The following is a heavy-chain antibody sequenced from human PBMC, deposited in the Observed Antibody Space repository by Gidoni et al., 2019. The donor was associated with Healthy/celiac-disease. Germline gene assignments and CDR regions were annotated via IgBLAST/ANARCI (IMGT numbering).Heavy chain of an antibody. Sequence: EVQLVQSGAEVKKPGESLKISCKGSGYSFTSYWIGWVRQMPGKGLEWMGIIYPGDSDTRYSPSFQGQVTISADKSISTAYLQWSSLKASDTAMYYCARSGYSYGYEIYYYYGMDVWGQGTTVTVSS. D-gene: IGHD5-18*01. CDR1: GYSFTSYW. J-gene: IGHJ6*02. CDR2: IYPGDSDT. V-gene: IGHV5-51*03. CDR3: ARSGYSYGYEIYYYYGMDV.